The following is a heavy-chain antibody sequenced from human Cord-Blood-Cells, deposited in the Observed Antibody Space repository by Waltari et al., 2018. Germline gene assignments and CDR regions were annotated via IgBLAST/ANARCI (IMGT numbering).Heavy chain of an antibody. V-gene: IGHV3-30-3*01. Sequence: QVQLVESGGGVGQPGRSLRLSCAASGFTFSSYAMHWFRQAPGKGLEWVAVISYDGSNKYYADSVKGRFTISRDNSKNTLYLQMNSLRAEDTAVYYCARGIPLDAGFDYWGQGTLVTVSS. CDR1: GFTFSSYA. D-gene: IGHD2-21*01. CDR2: ISYDGSNK. J-gene: IGHJ4*02. CDR3: ARGIPLDAGFDY.